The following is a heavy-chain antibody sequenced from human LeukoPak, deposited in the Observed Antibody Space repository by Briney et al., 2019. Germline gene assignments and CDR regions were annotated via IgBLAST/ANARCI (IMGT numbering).Heavy chain of an antibody. D-gene: IGHD4-11*01. CDR1: GFTFRNYG. V-gene: IGHV3-30*02. J-gene: IGHJ6*02. CDR2: IWSDGSNK. CDR3: AKDGQSEAPYALDV. Sequence: GGSLRLSCAPSGFTFRNYGMHLVRQTPGKGLEWVTFIWSDGSNKYYIDSVKGRFTISRDNSKNTLYLQMNSLRVEDTAVYYCAKDGQSEAPYALDVWGQGTTVIVSS.